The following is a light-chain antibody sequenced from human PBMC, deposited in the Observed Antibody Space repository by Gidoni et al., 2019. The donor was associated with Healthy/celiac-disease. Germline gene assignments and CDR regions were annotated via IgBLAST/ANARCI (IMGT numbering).Light chain of an antibody. V-gene: IGKV3-20*01. CDR3: QQYGSSPPVT. Sequence: EMVLTQSPGTLSLSPGERATLSCRASQSVSSSYLAWYQQKPGQAPRLLIYGASSRATGILDRFSGSGSGTDFTLTISRLEPEDFAVYYCQQYGSSPPVTFGPGTKVDIK. CDR2: GAS. J-gene: IGKJ3*01. CDR1: QSVSSSY.